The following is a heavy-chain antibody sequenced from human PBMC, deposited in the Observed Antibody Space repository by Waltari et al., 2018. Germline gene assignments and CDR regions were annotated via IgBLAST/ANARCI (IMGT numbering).Heavy chain of an antibody. CDR3: ARGFGELLPLDY. J-gene: IGHJ4*02. D-gene: IGHD3-10*01. CDR1: GFTLINNA. Sequence: EVQLVESGGGLVQPGGSLRRPCEVSGFTLINNAISWVRQAPGKGLEWVSATGDGGSVTYYADSAKGRFSISRDNSKNTVYLQMNSLRAEDSALYYCARGFGELLPLDYWGQGTLVTVST. V-gene: IGHV3-23*04. CDR2: TGDGGSVT.